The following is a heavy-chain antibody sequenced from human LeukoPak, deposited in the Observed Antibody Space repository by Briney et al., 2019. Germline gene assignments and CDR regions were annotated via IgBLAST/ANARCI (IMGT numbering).Heavy chain of an antibody. CDR1: GYTFTVYY. CDR2: INPNSGGT. CDR3: ASIPLAWDYYDSSGQRVVY. D-gene: IGHD3-22*01. V-gene: IGHV1-2*02. Sequence: ASVNVSCKASGYTFTVYYMHWVRQAPGQGLEWMGWINPNSGGTNYAQKFQGRVTMTRDTSISTAYMELSRLRSDDTAVYYCASIPLAWDYYDSSGQRVVYWGQGTLVTVSS. J-gene: IGHJ4*02.